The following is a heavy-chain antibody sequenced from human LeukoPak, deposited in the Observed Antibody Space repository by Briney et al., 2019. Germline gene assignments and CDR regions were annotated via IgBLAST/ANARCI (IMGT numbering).Heavy chain of an antibody. CDR2: TYYRSKWYN. V-gene: IGHV6-1*01. CDR1: GDSVSSNSAA. CDR3: ARDRPPYSSSSAPFDY. D-gene: IGHD6-6*01. Sequence: SQTLSLTCAISGDSVSSNSAAWNCIRQSPSRGLECLGRTYYRSKWYNDYAVSVKSRITINPNTSKNQFSLQLNSVTPEDTAVYSCARDRPPYSSSSAPFDYWGQGTLVTVSS. J-gene: IGHJ4*02.